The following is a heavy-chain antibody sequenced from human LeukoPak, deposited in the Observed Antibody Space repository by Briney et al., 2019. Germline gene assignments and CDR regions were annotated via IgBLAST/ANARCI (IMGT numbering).Heavy chain of an antibody. Sequence: GGSLRLSCEASGFTFNTYSMNWARQAPGKGLEWVSSIDSSGGYMFYADSVKGRFIISRDNAKDSLYLQMNSLRAEDTAVYYCSGGSRFVDYWGQGTLVTVSS. CDR3: SGGSRFVDY. D-gene: IGHD3-16*01. J-gene: IGHJ4*02. CDR1: GFTFNTYS. V-gene: IGHV3-21*06. CDR2: IDSSGGYM.